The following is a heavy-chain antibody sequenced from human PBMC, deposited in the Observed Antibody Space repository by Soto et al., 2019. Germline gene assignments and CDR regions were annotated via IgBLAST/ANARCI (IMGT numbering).Heavy chain of an antibody. CDR1: GYTFRDFY. Sequence: ASVKVSCKASGYTFRDFYIHWVRQAPAQGLEWMGWINPDSGGTLYAQTFQGRATMTRDTSTGTAYLTLSSLRSGDTALYYCARDPGHDYGEYYYDLWGQGTLVTVSS. CDR3: ARDPGHDYGEYYYDL. D-gene: IGHD4-17*01. J-gene: IGHJ4*02. V-gene: IGHV1-2*02. CDR2: INPDSGGT.